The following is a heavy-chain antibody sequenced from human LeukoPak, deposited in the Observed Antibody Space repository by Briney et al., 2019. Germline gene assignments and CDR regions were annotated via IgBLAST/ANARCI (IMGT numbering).Heavy chain of an antibody. CDR2: MYTSGST. D-gene: IGHD5-12*01. CDR3: ARLEWLRRGFTFDY. J-gene: IGHJ4*02. CDR1: GGSISSGSYY. V-gene: IGHV4-61*02. Sequence: SETLSLTCTVSGGSISSGSYYWSWIRQPAGQGLEYIGRMYTSGSTNYNPSLKSRVTISVDTSKNQFSLKLSSVTAADTAVYYCARLEWLRRGFTFDYWGQGTLVTVSS.